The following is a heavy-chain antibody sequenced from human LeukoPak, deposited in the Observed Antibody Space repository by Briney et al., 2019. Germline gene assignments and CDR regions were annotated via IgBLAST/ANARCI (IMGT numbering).Heavy chain of an antibody. Sequence: GGSLRLSCAASGFTFSSYGMHWVRQAPGKGLEWVAVIWYDGSNKFYADSVKGRFTISRDNSKNTLFLQMNILRAEDTAVYYCAKDTALASTYPDYSFDYWGQGTLVTVSS. CDR3: AKDTALASTYPDYSFDY. V-gene: IGHV3-33*06. J-gene: IGHJ4*02. D-gene: IGHD4-11*01. CDR1: GFTFSSYG. CDR2: IWYDGSNK.